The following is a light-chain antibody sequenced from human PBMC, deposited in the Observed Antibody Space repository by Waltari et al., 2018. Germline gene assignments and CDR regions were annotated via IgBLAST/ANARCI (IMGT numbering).Light chain of an antibody. CDR3: QAWDSTTAV. J-gene: IGLJ2*01. V-gene: IGLV3-1*01. CDR1: TLGSKS. Sequence: SFELTQSPSVSVSLGQTATITCAGDTLGSKSVSWYNQKPGQSPVLVIYQDNRRPSWIPERFSGSNSGSTATLTISGTQAMDEADYYCQAWDSTTAVFGGGTKLTVL. CDR2: QDN.